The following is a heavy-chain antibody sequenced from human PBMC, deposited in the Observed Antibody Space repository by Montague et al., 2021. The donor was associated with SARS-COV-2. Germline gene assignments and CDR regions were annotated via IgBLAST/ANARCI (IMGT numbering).Heavy chain of an antibody. D-gene: IGHD1-1*01. Sequence: SLRLSCAASGFSFSSSVMHWVRQAPGKGLEWVTVIRSDGSHISYVDSVRGRFTVSRDNSNNILYLQMNSLKVDDMAVYHCARENDWKFDFDFWGQGTLVTVSS. CDR2: IRSDGSHI. J-gene: IGHJ4*02. V-gene: IGHV3-33*01. CDR1: GFSFSSSV. CDR3: ARENDWKFDFDF.